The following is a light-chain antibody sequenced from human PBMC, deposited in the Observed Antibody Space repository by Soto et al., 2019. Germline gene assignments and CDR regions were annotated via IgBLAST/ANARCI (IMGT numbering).Light chain of an antibody. J-gene: IGKJ2*01. CDR1: QIHSSKY. V-gene: IGKV3-20*01. CDR2: GAS. CDR3: QQYGTSPPRT. Sequence: EIVLTQSPGTLSLSPGERATLSCRASQIHSSKYLAWYQQKPGQAPRLLIYGASSRATGIPDRFSGSGSGTDFTLTISRLEPEDIAVYYCQQYGTSPPRTFGQGTKLEIK.